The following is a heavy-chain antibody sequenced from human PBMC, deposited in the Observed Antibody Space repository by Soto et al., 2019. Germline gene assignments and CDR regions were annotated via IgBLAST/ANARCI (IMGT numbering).Heavy chain of an antibody. CDR2: IYYSGST. J-gene: IGHJ4*02. D-gene: IGHD5-18*01. V-gene: IGHV4-61*08. Sequence: SETLSLTCTVSGGSISSGAYYWSWIRQHPGKGLEWIGYIYYSGSTYYNPSLKSRVTISVDTSKNQFSLKLTSVTAADTAVFYCARAGTAMVQLDYWGQGTLVTVSS. CDR1: GGSISSGAYY. CDR3: ARAGTAMVQLDY.